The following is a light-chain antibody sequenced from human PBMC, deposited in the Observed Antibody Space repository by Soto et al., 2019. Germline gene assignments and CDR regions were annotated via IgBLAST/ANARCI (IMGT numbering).Light chain of an antibody. Sequence: VLTQSPATLSLSPGERATLSCRASQSVNSYLAWYQQKPGQAPRLLIYDASNRATGIPARFSGSGSGTDFTLTISSLEPEDFAVYYCQQRGSWPPLTFGGGTKVDIK. CDR2: DAS. CDR1: QSVNSY. J-gene: IGKJ4*01. V-gene: IGKV3-11*01. CDR3: QQRGSWPPLT.